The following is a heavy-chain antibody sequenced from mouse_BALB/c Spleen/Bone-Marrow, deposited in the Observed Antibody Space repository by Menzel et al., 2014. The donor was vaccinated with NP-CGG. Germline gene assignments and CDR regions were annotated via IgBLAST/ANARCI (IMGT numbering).Heavy chain of an antibody. CDR2: IYPGSGNT. D-gene: IGHD2-1*01. Sequence: VQLQQSGAELARPGTSVKLSCKASGYTFTDYYINWVKQRTGQGLEWLGEIYPGSGNTYYNEKFKGKATLTADKSSSTVNIHLSSLTSEDSAVYFCARGRYGNYEGFDYWGQGTLVTVSA. CDR1: GYTFTDYY. CDR3: ARGRYGNYEGFDY. V-gene: IGHV1-77*01. J-gene: IGHJ3*01.